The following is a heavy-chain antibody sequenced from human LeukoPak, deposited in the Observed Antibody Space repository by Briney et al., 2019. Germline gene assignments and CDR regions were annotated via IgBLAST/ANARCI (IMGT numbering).Heavy chain of an antibody. CDR3: ARDLTTYGQRNYFDY. Sequence: ASVKVSCKASGYSFINYGISWVRQAPGQGLEWMGWISGYNGNKDYAQKFQGRVIMTTDTSASTAYMELRSLRSDDTALYLCARDLTTYGQRNYFDYWGQGTLVTVSS. J-gene: IGHJ4*02. D-gene: IGHD3-10*01. CDR2: ISGYNGNK. CDR1: GYSFINYG. V-gene: IGHV1-18*01.